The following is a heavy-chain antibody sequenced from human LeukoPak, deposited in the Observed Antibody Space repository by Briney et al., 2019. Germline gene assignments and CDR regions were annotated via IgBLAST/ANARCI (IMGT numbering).Heavy chain of an antibody. CDR1: DGSFSGYY. D-gene: IGHD1-26*01. J-gene: IGHJ5*02. CDR3: ARGPDSGSYYAWFDP. CDR2: INHSGST. V-gene: IGHV4-34*01. Sequence: SETLSLTCAVYDGSFSGYYWSWIRQPPGKGLEWIGEINHSGSTNYNPSLMSRVTISVDTSKNQFSLRLSSVTAADTAVYYCARGPDSGSYYAWFDPWGQGTLVTVSP.